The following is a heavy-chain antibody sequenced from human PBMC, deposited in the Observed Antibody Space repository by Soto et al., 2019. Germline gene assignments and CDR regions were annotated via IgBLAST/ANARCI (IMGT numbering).Heavy chain of an antibody. V-gene: IGHV1-18*01. CDR2: ISAYNGNT. Sequence: QVQLVQSGAEVKKPGASVKVSCKASGYTFTSYGISWVRQAPGQGLEWMGWISAYNGNTNYAQKLQGRVTMTTDTSTSTAYMGLRSLRSDDTAVYYCARAGYSGYPNPNYYYYYGMDVWGQGTTVTVSS. J-gene: IGHJ6*02. CDR1: GYTFTSYG. D-gene: IGHD5-12*01. CDR3: ARAGYSGYPNPNYYYYYGMDV.